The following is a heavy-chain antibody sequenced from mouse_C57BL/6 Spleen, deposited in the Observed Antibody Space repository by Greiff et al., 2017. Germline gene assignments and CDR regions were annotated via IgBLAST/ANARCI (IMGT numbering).Heavy chain of an antibody. V-gene: IGHV2-2*01. CDR1: GFSLTSYG. CDR3: ARPLFAY. Sequence: QVQLQQSGPGLVQPSQSLSITCTVSGFSLTSYGVHWVRQSPGKGLEWLGVIWSGGSTDYNAAFISRLSISKDNSKSQVFFKMNSLQADDTALYYCARPLFAYWGQGTLVTVSA. CDR2: IWSGGST. J-gene: IGHJ3*01.